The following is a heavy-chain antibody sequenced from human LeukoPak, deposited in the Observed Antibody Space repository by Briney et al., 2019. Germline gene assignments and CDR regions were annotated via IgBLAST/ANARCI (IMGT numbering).Heavy chain of an antibody. Sequence: SETLSLTCTVSGGSISNDYWSWIRQPPGKGLEWIGNIYYSGSTNYNPSLKSRVSISVDTSKNQFSLKLSSVTAADTAVYYCARTSNYWSPYFDNWGQGALVTVSS. V-gene: IGHV4-59*01. CDR2: IYYSGST. D-gene: IGHD1-1*01. CDR3: ARTSNYWSPYFDN. J-gene: IGHJ4*02. CDR1: GGSISNDY.